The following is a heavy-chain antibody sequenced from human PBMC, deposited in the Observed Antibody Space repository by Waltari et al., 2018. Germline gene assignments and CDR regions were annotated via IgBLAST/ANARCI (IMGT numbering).Heavy chain of an antibody. CDR2: IDYSGST. J-gene: IGHJ1*01. V-gene: IGHV4-39*01. CDR1: GGSLSSSSYY. CDR3: ARTVVVPAAIFSYFQH. D-gene: IGHD2-2*02. Sequence: QLQLQESGPGLVKPSETLSLTCTVSGGSLSSSSYYWGWLRQPPGKGLEWIGRIDYSGSTYYNPSPKSRVTISVDTSKNQFSLKLSSVTAADTAVYYCARTVVVPAAIFSYFQHWGQGTLVTVSS.